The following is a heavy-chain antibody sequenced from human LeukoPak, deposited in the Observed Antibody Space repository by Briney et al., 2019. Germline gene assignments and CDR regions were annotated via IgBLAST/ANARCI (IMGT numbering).Heavy chain of an antibody. D-gene: IGHD3-9*01. CDR3: ARQADYNILTGYFKGHLDY. J-gene: IGHJ4*02. V-gene: IGHV5-51*01. CDR2: IYPGDSDT. Sequence: GESLKISCKGSEYSFNTYWIAWVRQMPGKGLEWMGIIYPGDSDTRYSPSFQGQVTISADESISTAYLHWSSLRASDTAMYYCARQADYNILTGYFKGHLDYWGQGTLVTVSS. CDR1: EYSFNTYW.